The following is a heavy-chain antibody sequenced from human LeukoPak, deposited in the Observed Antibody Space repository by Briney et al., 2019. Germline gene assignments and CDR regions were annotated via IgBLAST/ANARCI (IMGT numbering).Heavy chain of an antibody. Sequence: SETLSLTCAVYGGSFSNYYWSWIRQPPGKGLEWIGEINDSGRANYNPSLMSRVTVSVDTSKNQFSLRLTSVTATDTAVYYCARRWNYGRNYYIDVWGNGATVSVSS. J-gene: IGHJ6*03. CDR2: INDSGRA. CDR1: GGSFSNYY. CDR3: ARRWNYGRNYYIDV. D-gene: IGHD1-7*01. V-gene: IGHV4-34*01.